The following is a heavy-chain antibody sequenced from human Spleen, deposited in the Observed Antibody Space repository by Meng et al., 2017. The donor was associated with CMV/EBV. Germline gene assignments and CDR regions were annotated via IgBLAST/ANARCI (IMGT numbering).Heavy chain of an antibody. Sequence: GESLKISCAASGFIFSSYGMHWVRQAPGKGLEWVSYISSSSGTIYYADSVKGRFTISRDNAKNSLYLQMNSLRAEDTAVYYCARDLSGSYYEGDAFDIWGQGTMVTVSS. CDR1: GFIFSSYG. D-gene: IGHD1-26*01. V-gene: IGHV3-48*04. CDR2: ISSSSGTI. J-gene: IGHJ3*02. CDR3: ARDLSGSYYEGDAFDI.